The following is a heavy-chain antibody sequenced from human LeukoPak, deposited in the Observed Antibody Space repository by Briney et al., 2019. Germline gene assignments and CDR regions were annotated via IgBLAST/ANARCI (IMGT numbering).Heavy chain of an antibody. D-gene: IGHD3-22*01. V-gene: IGHV4-34*01. Sequence: SETLSLTCAVYGGSFSGYYWSWIRQPPGKGLEWIGEINHYGSINYNPSLKSRVTISVDTSKNHVSLRLSSVTAADTAVYYCAREKPLYYYDSSGYLDYWGQGTLVTVSS. CDR1: GGSFSGYY. CDR2: INHYGSI. J-gene: IGHJ4*02. CDR3: AREKPLYYYDSSGYLDY.